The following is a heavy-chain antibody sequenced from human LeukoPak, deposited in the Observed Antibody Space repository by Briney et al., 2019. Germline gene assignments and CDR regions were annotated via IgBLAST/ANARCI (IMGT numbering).Heavy chain of an antibody. CDR3: ARSTRAGYCSSTSCYGHDY. Sequence: SETLSLTCTVSGGSISSYYWSWIRQPPGKGLEWIGYIYYSGSTNYNPSLTSRVTISLDTSKKQFSLKPSSVTAADTAVYYCARSTRAGYCSSTSCYGHDYWGQGTLVTVSS. D-gene: IGHD2-2*01. V-gene: IGHV4-59*08. CDR1: GGSISSYY. CDR2: IYYSGST. J-gene: IGHJ4*02.